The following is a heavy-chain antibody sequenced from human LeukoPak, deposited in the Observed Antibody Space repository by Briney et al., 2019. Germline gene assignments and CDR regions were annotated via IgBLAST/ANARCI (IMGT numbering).Heavy chain of an antibody. D-gene: IGHD4-17*01. Sequence: SETLSLTCAVYGGSFSGYYWSWIRQPPGKGLEWIGEINHSESTTYNPSLKSRVTISADTSKNQFSLQLNSVTPEDTAVYYCARGPGLRMGAFDLWGQGTVVSVSS. CDR2: INHSEST. CDR3: ARGPGLRMGAFDL. V-gene: IGHV4-34*01. J-gene: IGHJ3*01. CDR1: GGSFSGYY.